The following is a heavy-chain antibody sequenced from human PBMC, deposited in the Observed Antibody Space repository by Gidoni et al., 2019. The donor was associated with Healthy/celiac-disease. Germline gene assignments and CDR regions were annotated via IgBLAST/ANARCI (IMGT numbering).Heavy chain of an antibody. J-gene: IGHJ2*01. D-gene: IGHD2-21*02. Sequence: QVQLQASGPGLVKPSQTLSLTCPVSGGSISSGGYYWSWIRQHPGKGLEWIGYIYYSGSTYYNPSLKSRVTISVDTSKNQFSLKLSSVTAADTAVYYCARDSRYCGGDCYRRGYFDLWGRGTLVTVSS. CDR1: GGSISSGGYY. CDR2: IYYSGST. CDR3: ARDSRYCGGDCYRRGYFDL. V-gene: IGHV4-31*03.